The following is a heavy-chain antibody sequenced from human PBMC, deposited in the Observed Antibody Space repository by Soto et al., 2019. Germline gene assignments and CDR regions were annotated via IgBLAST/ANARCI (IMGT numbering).Heavy chain of an antibody. CDR1: GFTFSSYW. V-gene: IGHV3-7*05. J-gene: IGHJ4*02. CDR2: IKQDGSEK. Sequence: GGSLRLSCAASGFTFSSYWMSWVRQAPGKGLEWVANIKQDGSEKYYVDSVKGRFTISRDNAKNSLYLQMNSLRAEDTAVYYCAREEDIVVVPAPFDYWGQGTLVTVSS. D-gene: IGHD2-2*01. CDR3: AREEDIVVVPAPFDY.